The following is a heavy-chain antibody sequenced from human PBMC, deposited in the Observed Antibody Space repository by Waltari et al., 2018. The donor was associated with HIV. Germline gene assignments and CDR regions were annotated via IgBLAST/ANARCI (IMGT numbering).Heavy chain of an antibody. CDR1: GFTLNSVW. CDR2: IKTKGDGGAT. V-gene: IGHV3-15*01. CDR3: TSEEDYGSGSHFDY. J-gene: IGHJ4*02. D-gene: IGHD3-10*01. Sequence: EVQLVESGGDLLKPGGCLRLSCAASGFTLNSVWMSWVRQAPGKGREGVGRIKTKGDGGATDYAAAVKGRFTISRDDSKNTVYLQMNSLKIEDTAVYYCTSEEDYGSGSHFDYWGQGTLVTVSS.